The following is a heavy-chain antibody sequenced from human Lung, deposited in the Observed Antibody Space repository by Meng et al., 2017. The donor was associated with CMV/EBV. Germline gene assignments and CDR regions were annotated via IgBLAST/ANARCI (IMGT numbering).Heavy chain of an antibody. CDR3: ARVVVPATLGMDV. J-gene: IGHJ6*02. V-gene: IGHV3-21*01. CDR1: GFTVSDYH. D-gene: IGHD2-2*01. CDR2: ISSSSSYI. Sequence: ESXKISXAASGFTVSDYHLSWVRQAPGKGLEWVSSISSSSSYIYYADSVKGRFTISRDNAKNSLYLQMNSLRAEDTAVYYCARVVVPATLGMDVWGQGTTVTVSS.